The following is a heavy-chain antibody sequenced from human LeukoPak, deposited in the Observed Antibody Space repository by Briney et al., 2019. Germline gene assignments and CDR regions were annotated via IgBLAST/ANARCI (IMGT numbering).Heavy chain of an antibody. CDR1: GYSFTSYW. Sequence: GESLKISCKGSGYSFTSYWIGWVRQMPGKGLEWMGIIYPGDSDTRYSPSFQGQVTISADKSISTAYLQWSSLKASDTAMYYCARLSAYSGYDYRGRGHFDYWGQGTLVTVSS. CDR3: ARLSAYSGYDYRGRGHFDY. CDR2: IYPGDSDT. V-gene: IGHV5-51*01. D-gene: IGHD5-12*01. J-gene: IGHJ4*02.